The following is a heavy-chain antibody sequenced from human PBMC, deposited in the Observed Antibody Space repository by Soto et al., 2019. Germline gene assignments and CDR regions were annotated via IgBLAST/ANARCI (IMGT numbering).Heavy chain of an antibody. Sequence: SLRLSCAASGFTVSSNYMSWVRQAPGKGLEWVSVIYSDGNTYYADSVKGRFTISRHNSKNTLYLQVNSLRAEDTAVYYCARDPYYDSSGYLASNGMDVWGQGTTVTVS. CDR3: ARDPYYDSSGYLASNGMDV. V-gene: IGHV3-53*04. D-gene: IGHD3-22*01. CDR2: IYSDGNT. J-gene: IGHJ6*02. CDR1: GFTVSSNY.